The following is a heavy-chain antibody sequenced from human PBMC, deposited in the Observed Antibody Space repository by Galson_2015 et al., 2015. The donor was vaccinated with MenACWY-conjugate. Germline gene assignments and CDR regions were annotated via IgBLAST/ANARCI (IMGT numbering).Heavy chain of an antibody. J-gene: IGHJ4*02. D-gene: IGHD1-14*01. CDR1: GFTFSSFW. Sequence: SLRLSCAASGFTFSSFWMSWVRQAPGKGLEWVANIKQDGSEKYYVDSVKGRFTISRDNAKNSLYLQMNSLRAEDTAVYYCARDLSGDNPLIGGQGTLVTVSS. V-gene: IGHV3-7*03. CDR3: ARDLSGDNPLI. CDR2: IKQDGSEK.